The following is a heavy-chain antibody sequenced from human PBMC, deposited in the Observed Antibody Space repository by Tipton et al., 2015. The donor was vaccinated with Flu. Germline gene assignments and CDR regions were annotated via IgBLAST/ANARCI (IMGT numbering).Heavy chain of an antibody. CDR3: ARCRMNSGYGDYYYYMDV. CDR1: GGSFSSFA. V-gene: IGHV1-69*06. J-gene: IGHJ6*03. D-gene: IGHD5-12*01. CDR2: IVPIFGTV. Sequence: QSGAEVKKPGSSVKVSCEASGGSFSSFAIAWVRQAPGQGLEWMGGIVPIFGTVNYAQKFQGRVTITADKSTSTAYMELSGLRFEDTAVYYCARCRMNSGYGDYYYYMDVWGKGTTVTVSS.